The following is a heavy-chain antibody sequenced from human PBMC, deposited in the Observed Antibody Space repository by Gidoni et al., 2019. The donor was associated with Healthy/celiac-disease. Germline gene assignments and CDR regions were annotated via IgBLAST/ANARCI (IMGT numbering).Heavy chain of an antibody. CDR3: ARDITGPTPPYYGMDV. V-gene: IGHV4-59*01. J-gene: IGHJ6*02. Sequence: QVQLQESGPGLVKPSETLSITCTVSGGSISSYYWSWIRQPPGKGLEWIGYIYYSGSTNYNPSLKSRVTISVDTSKNQFSLKLSSVTAADTAVYYCARDITGPTPPYYGMDVWGQGTTVTVSS. CDR2: IYYSGST. CDR1: GGSISSYY. D-gene: IGHD1-20*01.